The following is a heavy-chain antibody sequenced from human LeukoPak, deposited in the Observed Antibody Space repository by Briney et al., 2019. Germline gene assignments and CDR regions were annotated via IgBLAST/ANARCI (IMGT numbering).Heavy chain of an antibody. CDR3: ARDLKA. V-gene: IGHV3-74*01. CDR2: INPDGSIT. Sequence: PGGSLRLSCAASGFTFSDYWMHWVRQAPGKGLVWVSRINPDGSITNYADSVKSRFTISRDSAKNTLYLQMSSLRAEDTAVYYCARDLKAWGQGTLVTVSS. J-gene: IGHJ5*02. CDR1: GFTFSDYW.